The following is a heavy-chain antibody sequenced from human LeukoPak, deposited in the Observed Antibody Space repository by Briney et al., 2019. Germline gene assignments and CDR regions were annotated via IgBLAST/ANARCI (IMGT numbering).Heavy chain of an antibody. V-gene: IGHV4-59*01. D-gene: IGHD5-18*01. J-gene: IGHJ4*02. Sequence: SETLSLTCTVSGGSLSSYYWSWIRQPPGKGLEWIGYIYYSGSTKYNPSLKSRVSISVDTSKNQLSLRLSSVTAADTAVYYCARGQKYSYGYRVTELGSGYLDYWGQGTLVTVSS. CDR1: GGSLSSYY. CDR2: IYYSGST. CDR3: ARGQKYSYGYRVTELGSGYLDY.